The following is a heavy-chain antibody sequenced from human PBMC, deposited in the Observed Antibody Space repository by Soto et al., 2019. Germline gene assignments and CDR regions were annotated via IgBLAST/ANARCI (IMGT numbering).Heavy chain of an antibody. CDR2: INAGNGNT. D-gene: IGHD6-13*01. Sequence: APVKVSCKASGYTFTSYAMHWVRQAPGQRLEWMGWINAGNGNTKYSQKFQGRVTITRDTSASTAYMELSSLRSEDTAVYYCARVGQQLGNWLDPWGQGTLVTVSS. J-gene: IGHJ5*02. V-gene: IGHV1-3*01. CDR1: GYTFTSYA. CDR3: ARVGQQLGNWLDP.